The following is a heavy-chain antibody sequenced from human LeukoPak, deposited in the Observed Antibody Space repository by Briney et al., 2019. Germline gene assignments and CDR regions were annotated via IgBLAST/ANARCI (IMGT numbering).Heavy chain of an antibody. J-gene: IGHJ4*02. D-gene: IGHD2-8*01. CDR2: IVPIFGTA. CDR3: ARDQIYCTNGVCSHFDY. CDR1: GGTFSNYA. V-gene: IGHV1-69*01. Sequence: SVKVSCKASGGTFSNYAISWVRQAPGQGLEWMGGIVPIFGTANYAQRFQGRVTITADESTSTAYMELSSLRSEDTAVYYCARDQIYCTNGVCSHFDYWGQGTLVTVSS.